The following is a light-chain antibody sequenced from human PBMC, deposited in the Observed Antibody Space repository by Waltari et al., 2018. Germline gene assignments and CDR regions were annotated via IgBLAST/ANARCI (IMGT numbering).Light chain of an antibody. J-gene: IGKJ2*01. CDR3: QQSYSTPHT. V-gene: IGKV1-39*01. Sequence: DIQMTQSPSSLSASVGDRVTITCRASQSISVYLNWYQQKPGKAPKLLIYAASSLQSGVPSRFSGSGSGTDFTLTISSLQPEDFATYSCQQSYSTPHTFGQGTKLEIK. CDR2: AAS. CDR1: QSISVY.